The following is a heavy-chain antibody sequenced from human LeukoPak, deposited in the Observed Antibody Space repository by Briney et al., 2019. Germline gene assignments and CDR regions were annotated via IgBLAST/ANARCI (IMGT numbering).Heavy chain of an antibody. CDR2: INPSGGST. CDR1: GYTFTRYY. J-gene: IGHJ4*02. D-gene: IGHD6-19*01. Sequence: GASVKVSCQASGYTFTRYYMHWVRQPPGQGLAWMGIINPSGGSTNYAQKFQGRVTMTRDMSKSTVYMELSSLRSEDTAVYYCAREIVSVADEGGYFDYWGQGTLVTVSS. V-gene: IGHV1-46*01. CDR3: AREIVSVADEGGYFDY.